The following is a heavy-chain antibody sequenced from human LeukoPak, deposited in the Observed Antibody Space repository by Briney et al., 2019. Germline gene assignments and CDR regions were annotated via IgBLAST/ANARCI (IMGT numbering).Heavy chain of an antibody. CDR1: GYTFTGYY. V-gene: IGHV1-2*02. D-gene: IGHD3-22*01. CDR2: ISPNSGGT. Sequence: ASVKVSRKASGYTFTGYYMYWVRQAPGQGREWMGWISPNSGGTNYAQKFQGTVTMTRDTSISTAYMELGRLRSDDTAVYYCARGRDDYDSSGYFFFDYWGQGTLVTVSS. CDR3: ARGRDDYDSSGYFFFDY. J-gene: IGHJ4*02.